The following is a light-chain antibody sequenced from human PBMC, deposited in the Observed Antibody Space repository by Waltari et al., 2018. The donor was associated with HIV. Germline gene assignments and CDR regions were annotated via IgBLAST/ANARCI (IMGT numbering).Light chain of an antibody. V-gene: IGKV3-20*01. CDR2: GAS. CDR3: QQYGSSPRT. CDR1: QSVSSSY. Sequence: EIVMTQSPGTLSVSPGERATLSCRASQSVSSSYLAWYQQKPGQAPRLLIYGASSRAIGIPDRFSGSGSGTDFTLTISRLEPEDFAVYYCQQYGSSPRTFGQGTKVEIK. J-gene: IGKJ1*01.